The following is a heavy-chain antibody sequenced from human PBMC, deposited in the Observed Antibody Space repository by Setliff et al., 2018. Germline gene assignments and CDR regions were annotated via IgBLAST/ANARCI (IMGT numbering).Heavy chain of an antibody. J-gene: IGHJ5*02. CDR2: INTDNGNT. Sequence: ASVKVSCKASGYTFTKNAIHWLRQAPGQRPEWMGWINTDNGNTRYSQNFQDRVTTTRDTSATTAFVELSSLRSDDTAVYFCARGSRPLWGAWGQGTLVTVSS. V-gene: IGHV1-3*04. D-gene: IGHD5-18*01. CDR1: GYTFTKNA. CDR3: ARGSRPLWGA.